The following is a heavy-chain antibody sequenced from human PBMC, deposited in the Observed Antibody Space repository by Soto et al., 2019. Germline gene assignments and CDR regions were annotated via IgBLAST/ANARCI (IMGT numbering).Heavy chain of an antibody. Sequence: QITLKEAGPTLVKPTETLTLTCTLSGFSFTTTSMGVGWTRQPPGKALEWLAIIYWDGESRYNPLLRRRLTLTEDTSKTQVVLTMTNMDTKDTATYHCSHRDSTGTTTYFDSWGQGLPFSVAS. V-gene: IGHV2-5*02. CDR1: GFSFTTTSMG. D-gene: IGHD1-1*01. CDR2: IYWDGES. CDR3: SHRDSTGTTTYFDS. J-gene: IGHJ4*02.